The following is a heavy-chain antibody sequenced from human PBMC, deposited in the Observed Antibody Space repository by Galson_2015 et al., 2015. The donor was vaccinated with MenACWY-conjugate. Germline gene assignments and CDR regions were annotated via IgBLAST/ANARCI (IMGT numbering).Heavy chain of an antibody. Sequence: SLRLSCAASGFTVSSDYTSWVRQAPGKGLEWVSIVYGESTTFYADSVKGRLTISRDISKNTFYLQMNSLIGEDTAVYYCARRTTSSGSYIDAFDVWGQGTMVTVSS. CDR3: ARRTTSSGSYIDAFDV. CDR2: VYGESTT. J-gene: IGHJ3*01. D-gene: IGHD1-26*01. V-gene: IGHV3-53*01. CDR1: GFTVSSDY.